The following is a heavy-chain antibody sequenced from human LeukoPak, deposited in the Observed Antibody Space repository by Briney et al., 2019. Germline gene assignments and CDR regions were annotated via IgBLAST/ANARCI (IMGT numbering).Heavy chain of an antibody. CDR2: INHSGST. CDR3: ARGSRDFDY. Sequence: PSETLSLTCAVYGGSFSGYYWSWIRQPPGKGLEWIGEINHSGSTNYNPSLKSRVTISVDTSKNQSSLKLSSVTAADTAVYYCARGSRDFDYWGQGTLVTVSS. V-gene: IGHV4-34*01. CDR1: GGSFSGYY. J-gene: IGHJ4*02.